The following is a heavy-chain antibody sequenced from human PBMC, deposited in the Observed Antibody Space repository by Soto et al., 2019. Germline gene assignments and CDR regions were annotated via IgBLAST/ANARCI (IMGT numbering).Heavy chain of an antibody. CDR2: ISAYNGNT. J-gene: IGHJ4*02. Sequence: ASVKVSCKASGYTFTSYGISWVRQAPGQGLEWMGWISAYNGNTNYAQKLQGRVTMTTDTSTSTPYMELRSLRSDDTAVYYCARVELGSSSNYWGQGTLVTVSS. D-gene: IGHD6-6*01. CDR3: ARVELGSSSNY. CDR1: GYTFTSYG. V-gene: IGHV1-18*01.